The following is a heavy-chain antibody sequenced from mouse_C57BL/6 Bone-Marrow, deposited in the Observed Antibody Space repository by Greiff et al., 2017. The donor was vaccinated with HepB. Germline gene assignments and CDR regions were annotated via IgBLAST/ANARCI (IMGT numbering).Heavy chain of an antibody. D-gene: IGHD1-1*01. Sequence: VQLQQSGPELVKPGTSVKISCKASGYTFTDYYMNWVKQSHGKGLEWIGDINPNNGVTSYNQKFKGKATLTVDKSSSTAFMELSSLTSEDAAVYYCSSMYYWTVYYWVQGTSVTVSS. V-gene: IGHV1-26*01. CDR3: SSMYYWTVYY. CDR1: GYTFTDYY. J-gene: IGHJ4*01. CDR2: INPNNGVT.